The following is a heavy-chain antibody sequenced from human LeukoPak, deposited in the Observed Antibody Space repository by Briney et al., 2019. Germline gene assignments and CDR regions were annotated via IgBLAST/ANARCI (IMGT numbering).Heavy chain of an antibody. V-gene: IGHV3-23*01. D-gene: IGHD5-12*01. CDR1: GFSFTNYW. Sequence: GGSLRLSCAASGFSFTNYWMSWVRQAPGKGLEWVSAISGSGGSTYYADSVKGRFTISRDNSKNTLYLQMNSLRAEDTAVYYCAKEGYDSGYDPDAFDIWGQGTMVTVSS. CDR3: AKEGYDSGYDPDAFDI. J-gene: IGHJ3*02. CDR2: ISGSGGST.